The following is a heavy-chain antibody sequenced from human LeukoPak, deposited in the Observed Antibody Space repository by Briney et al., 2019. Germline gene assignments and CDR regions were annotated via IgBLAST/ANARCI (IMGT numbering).Heavy chain of an antibody. CDR2: IIPIFGTA. CDR1: GGTFSSYA. CDR3: ASASGAVEMSTISAYYYYYMDV. Sequence: SVKVSCKASGGTFSSYAISWVRQAPGQGLEWMGGIIPIFGTANYAQKFQGRVTITTDESTSTAYMELSSLRSEDTAVYYCASASGAVEMSTISAYYYYYMDVWGKGTTVTVSS. V-gene: IGHV1-69*05. D-gene: IGHD5-24*01. J-gene: IGHJ6*03.